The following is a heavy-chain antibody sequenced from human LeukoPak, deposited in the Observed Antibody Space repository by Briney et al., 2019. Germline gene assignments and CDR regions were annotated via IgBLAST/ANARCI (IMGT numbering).Heavy chain of an antibody. CDR1: GFTFDDYA. V-gene: IGHV3-9*01. CDR2: ISWNSGSI. Sequence: GGSLRLSCAASGFTFDDYAMHWVRQAPGKGLEWVSGISWNSGSIGYADSVKGRFTISRDNAKNSLCLQMNSLRAEDTALYYCAKDSDLDYWGQGTLVTVSS. D-gene: IGHD2-21*02. J-gene: IGHJ4*02. CDR3: AKDSDLDY.